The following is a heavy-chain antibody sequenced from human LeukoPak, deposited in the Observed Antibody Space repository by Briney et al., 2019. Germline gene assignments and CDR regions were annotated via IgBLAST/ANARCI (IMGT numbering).Heavy chain of an antibody. CDR1: GGIFRSYA. J-gene: IGHJ4*02. V-gene: IGHV1-69*05. CDR3: ARVDGGIDFDY. D-gene: IGHD2-15*01. Sequence: SVKVSCKASGGIFRSYAISWVRQAPGQGLEWMGRIIPIFGTANYAQTFQGRVTMTTDESTSTAYMELSSLRSEDTAVYYCARVDGGIDFDYWGQGTLVTVSS. CDR2: IIPIFGTA.